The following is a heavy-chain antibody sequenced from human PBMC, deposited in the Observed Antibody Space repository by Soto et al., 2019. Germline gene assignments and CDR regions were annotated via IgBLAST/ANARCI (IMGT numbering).Heavy chain of an antibody. CDR2: IYHSGST. Sequence: QLQLQESGSGLVKPSQTLSLTCAVSGGSISSGGYSWSWIRQPPGKGLEWIGYIYHSGSTYYNPSLKSRVTISVDRYRNQFSLKLSSVTAADTAVYYCASASTTVTTLDYWGQGTLVTFSS. D-gene: IGHD4-17*01. V-gene: IGHV4-30-2*01. CDR3: ASASTTVTTLDY. J-gene: IGHJ4*02. CDR1: GGSISSGGYS.